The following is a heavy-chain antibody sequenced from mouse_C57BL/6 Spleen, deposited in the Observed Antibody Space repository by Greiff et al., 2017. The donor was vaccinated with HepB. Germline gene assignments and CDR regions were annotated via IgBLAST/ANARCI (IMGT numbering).Heavy chain of an antibody. J-gene: IGHJ2*01. Sequence: VQLKHSGPGLVKPSQSLSLTCTVTGYSITSGYGWNWIRQFPGNKLEWMGYISYSGSTNYNPSLNSRISITRDTSKNQFFQQLNSVTTEDTATYYCARTARIKYWGQGTTLTVSS. CDR2: ISYSGST. CDR3: ARTARIKY. V-gene: IGHV3-2*02. CDR1: GYSITSGYG. D-gene: IGHD1-2*01.